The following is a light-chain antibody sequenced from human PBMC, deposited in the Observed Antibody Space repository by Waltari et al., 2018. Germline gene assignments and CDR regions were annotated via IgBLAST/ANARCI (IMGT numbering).Light chain of an antibody. V-gene: IGKV3-20*01. CDR2: GAS. J-gene: IGKJ1*01. Sequence: EIVLTQSPGTLSLSPGERATLSCRASHSVSSSYLAWYQQKPGQAPRLLIYGASSRATVIPDRFSGSGSGTDFPLTISRLEPEDCAVYYCQQYGSSPWTFGQGTKVEIK. CDR1: HSVSSSY. CDR3: QQYGSSPWT.